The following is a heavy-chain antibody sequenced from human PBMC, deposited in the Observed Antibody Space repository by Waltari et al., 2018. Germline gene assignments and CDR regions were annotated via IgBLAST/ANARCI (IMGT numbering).Heavy chain of an antibody. CDR3: ARELWLRFDYYYYMDV. J-gene: IGHJ6*03. CDR2: TIPILGIA. Sequence: QVQLVQSGAEVKKPGSSVKVSCKASGGTFSSYAISWVRQAPGQGLEWMGGTIPILGIANYAQKFQGRVTITADESTSTAYMELSSLRSEDTAVYYCARELWLRFDYYYYMDVWGKGTTVTVSS. D-gene: IGHD5-12*01. CDR1: GGTFSSYA. V-gene: IGHV1-69*04.